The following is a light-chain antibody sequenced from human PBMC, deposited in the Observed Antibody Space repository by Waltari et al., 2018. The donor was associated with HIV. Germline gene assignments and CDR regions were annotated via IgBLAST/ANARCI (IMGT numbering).Light chain of an antibody. V-gene: IGLV3-25*03. J-gene: IGLJ3*02. CDR1: ALPNQD. CDR3: QSADSSGTWV. CDR2: KDS. Sequence: SYELTQPPSVSVSPGQTARITCPEDALPNQDAHWYQQKPGQAPVLVIYKDSERPSGIPERFSGSSSGTTVTLTISGVQAEDEADYYCQSADSSGTWVFGGGTKLTVL.